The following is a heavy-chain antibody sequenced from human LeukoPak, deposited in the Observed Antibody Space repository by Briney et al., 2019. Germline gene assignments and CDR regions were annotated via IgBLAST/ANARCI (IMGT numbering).Heavy chain of an antibody. CDR2: MYYSGST. CDR1: GASISSYY. V-gene: IGHV4-59*01. CDR3: AGDTSMVTSWYFDL. D-gene: IGHD5-18*01. Sequence: PSETLSLTCTVSGASISSYYWNWIRQPPGKGLEWIGYMYYSGSTNYNPSLKSRVTISADTSKNQFSLRLSSVTAADTAVYYCAGDTSMVTSWYFDLWGRGTLLTVSS. J-gene: IGHJ2*01.